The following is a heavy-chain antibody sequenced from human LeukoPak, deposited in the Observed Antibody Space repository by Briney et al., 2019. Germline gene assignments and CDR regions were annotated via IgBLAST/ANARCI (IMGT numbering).Heavy chain of an antibody. V-gene: IGHV4-59*01. CDR1: GGSISSYY. D-gene: IGHD1-26*01. Sequence: SETLSLTCTVSGGSISSYYWNWIRQPPGKGLEWIGYIYYSGSTNYNPSLKSRVTISLDTSKNQFSLKLTSVTAADTAVYYCASSTRNSGSYWDFHHWGQGTLVTVSS. J-gene: IGHJ1*01. CDR3: ASSTRNSGSYWDFHH. CDR2: IYYSGST.